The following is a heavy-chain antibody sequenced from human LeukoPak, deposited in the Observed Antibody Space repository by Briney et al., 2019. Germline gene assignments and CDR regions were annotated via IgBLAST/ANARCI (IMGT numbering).Heavy chain of an antibody. V-gene: IGHV1-2*06. D-gene: IGHD3-10*01. CDR2: INPNSGGT. Sequence: ASVKVSCKASGYTFTGYYMHWVRQAPGQGLEWMGRINPNSGGTSYAQKFQGRVTMTRDTSISTAYMELSRLRSDDTAVYYCARGAWFGEKNYWGQGTLVTVSS. CDR1: GYTFTGYY. J-gene: IGHJ4*02. CDR3: ARGAWFGEKNY.